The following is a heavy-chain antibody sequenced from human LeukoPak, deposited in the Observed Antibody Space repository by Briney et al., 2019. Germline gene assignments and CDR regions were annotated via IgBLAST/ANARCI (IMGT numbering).Heavy chain of an antibody. V-gene: IGHV4-34*01. CDR2: INHSGST. J-gene: IGHJ6*02. Sequence: PSETLSLTCAVYGGSFSGYYWSWIRQPPGKGLVWIGEINHSGSTNYNPSLKSRVTISVDTPKNQFSLKLSSVTAADTAVYYCAIVTGTTGYGMDVWGQGTTVTVS. D-gene: IGHD1-7*01. CDR1: GGSFSGYY. CDR3: AIVTGTTGYGMDV.